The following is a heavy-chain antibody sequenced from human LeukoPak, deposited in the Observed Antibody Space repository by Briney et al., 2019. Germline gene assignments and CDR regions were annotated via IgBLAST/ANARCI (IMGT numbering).Heavy chain of an antibody. CDR1: GFSFSSYG. D-gene: IGHD5-18*01. Sequence: GGSLRLSCAVSGFSFSSYGMHWVRQAPGKGLEWVAVIWYDGSNENYADSVKGRFTISRDNSKNTLYLQMNSLRAEDTAVYYCASGPSLAMAPWYYYGMDVWGQGTTVTVSS. J-gene: IGHJ6*02. CDR3: ASGPSLAMAPWYYYGMDV. CDR2: IWYDGSNE. V-gene: IGHV3-33*01.